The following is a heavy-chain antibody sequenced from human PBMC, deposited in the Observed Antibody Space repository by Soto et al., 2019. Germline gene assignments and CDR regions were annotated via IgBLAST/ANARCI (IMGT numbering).Heavy chain of an antibody. CDR2: ISGSGGST. V-gene: IGHV3-23*01. D-gene: IGHD5-12*01. CDR1: GFTFSSFA. J-gene: IGHJ4*02. Sequence: GGPLKLSCPAPGFTFSSFAMSWVPQAPVKGLEWVSAISGSGGSTYYADSVKGRFTISRDNSKNTLYLQMNSLRAEDTAVYYCAKASNSGYVDYFDYWGQGTLVTVSS. CDR3: AKASNSGYVDYFDY.